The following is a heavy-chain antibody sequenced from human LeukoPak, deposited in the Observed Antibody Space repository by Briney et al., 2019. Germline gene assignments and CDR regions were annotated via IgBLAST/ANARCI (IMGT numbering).Heavy chain of an antibody. J-gene: IGHJ4*02. D-gene: IGHD1-26*01. CDR2: ISGSGGST. V-gene: IGHV3-23*01. CDR1: GFTFSSYA. CDR3: AKLISGSPPTAPFDY. Sequence: GGSLRLSCAASGFTFSSYAMHWVRQAPGKGLEWVSAISGSGGSTYYADSVKGRFTISRDNSRNTLYLQMNSLRAEDTAVYYCAKLISGSPPTAPFDYWGQGTLVTVSS.